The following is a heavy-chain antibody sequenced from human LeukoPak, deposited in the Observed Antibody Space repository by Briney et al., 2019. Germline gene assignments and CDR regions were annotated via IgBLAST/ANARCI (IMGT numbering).Heavy chain of an antibody. CDR1: GYTFTDYY. J-gene: IGHJ4*02. CDR2: INPKSGGT. D-gene: IGHD2-8*01. CDR3: ARDPYDRPYYFDY. Sequence: ASVKVSCKSAGYTFTDYYMHWVRQAPGQGLEWMGWINPKSGGTDYAQRFHGRVSMTRDTSISTAYMELSRLSPDDTAVYYCARDPYDRPYYFDYWGQGTLVTVSS. V-gene: IGHV1-2*02.